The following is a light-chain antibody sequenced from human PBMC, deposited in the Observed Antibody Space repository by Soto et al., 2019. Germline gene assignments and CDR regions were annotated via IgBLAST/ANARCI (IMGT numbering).Light chain of an antibody. CDR1: QSVSSS. J-gene: IGKJ4*01. CDR3: QQYNNWTLT. Sequence: EIVMTQSPATLSVSPGERATLSCRASQSVSSSLAWYQQKPGQAPRLLSYGASTRATGIPARFSGSGSGKEFTLTISSLQSEDFAVYHCQQYNNWTLTFGGGSKVESK. CDR2: GAS. V-gene: IGKV3-15*01.